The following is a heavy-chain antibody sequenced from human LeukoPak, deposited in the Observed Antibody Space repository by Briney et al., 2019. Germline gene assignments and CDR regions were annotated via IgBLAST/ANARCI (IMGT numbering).Heavy chain of an antibody. CDR2: IYPGDSDT. D-gene: IGHD6-13*01. CDR3: ARRNGGYSSSWYRWFDP. V-gene: IGHV5-51*01. Sequence: GESLKISCKGSGYSFTSYWIGWVRQMPGKGLEWMGIIYPGDSDTRYSPSFQGQVTISADKSISTAYLQWSSLKASDTDMYYCARRNGGYSSSWYRWFDPWGQGTLVTVSS. CDR1: GYSFTSYW. J-gene: IGHJ5*02.